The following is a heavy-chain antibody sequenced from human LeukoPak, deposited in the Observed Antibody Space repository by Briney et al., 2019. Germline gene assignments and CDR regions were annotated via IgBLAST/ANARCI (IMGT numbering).Heavy chain of an antibody. CDR3: ARGDSDSSGYSRGYFHH. CDR1: DGSISSYY. J-gene: IGHJ1*01. V-gene: IGHV4-4*07. CDR2: IYTSGST. D-gene: IGHD3-22*01. Sequence: SETLSLTCTVSDGSISSYYWSWIRQPAGKGLEWIGRIYTSGSTNYNPSLKSRVTISVDKSKKQFSLKLSSVTAADTAVYYCARGDSDSSGYSRGYFHHWGQGTLVTVSS.